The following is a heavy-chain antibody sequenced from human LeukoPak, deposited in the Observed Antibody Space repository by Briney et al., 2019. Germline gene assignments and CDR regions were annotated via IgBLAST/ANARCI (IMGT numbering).Heavy chain of an antibody. CDR2: ISWNSGSI. CDR3: AKDFGSSSVTYFAY. J-gene: IGHJ4*02. Sequence: PGGSLRLSCAASGFTFDDYAMHWVRQAPGKGLEWVSGISWNSGSIGYADSVKGRFTISRDNAKNSLYLQMNSLRAEDTALYYCAKDFGSSSVTYFAYWGQGTLVTVSS. D-gene: IGHD6-6*01. V-gene: IGHV3-9*01. CDR1: GFTFDDYA.